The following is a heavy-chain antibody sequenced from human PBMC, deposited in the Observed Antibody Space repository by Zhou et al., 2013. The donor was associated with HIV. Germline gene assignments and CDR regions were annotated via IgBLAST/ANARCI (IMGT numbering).Heavy chain of an antibody. CDR1: GGIFNNYG. V-gene: IGHV1-2*02. CDR3: AKERSNWSLGS. D-gene: IGHD3-10*01. Sequence: QVQLAQSGAEVKSPGSSVKVSCKSSGGIFNNYGISWVRQAPGQGLEWMGWINPNSGGTNFAQKFQGRVTMTRDTSTTTVHMELNRLTFDDTAMYYCAKERSNWSLGSWGQGTLVTVSS. CDR2: INPNSGGT. J-gene: IGHJ5*02.